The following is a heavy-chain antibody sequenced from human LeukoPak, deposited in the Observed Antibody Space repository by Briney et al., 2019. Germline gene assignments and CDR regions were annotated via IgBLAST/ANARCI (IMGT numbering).Heavy chain of an antibody. V-gene: IGHV1-2*02. J-gene: IGHJ2*01. CDR3: ARARTGEYWYFDL. CDR1: AYTFTDYY. Sequence: ASVKVSCKASAYTFTDYYLHWVRQAPGQGLEGMGWIDPNNSDTDFAQKFQGRVTMTRDTSISTIYMELKWLRSDDTAVYYCARARTGEYWYFDLWGRGTLVAVSS. CDR2: IDPNNSDT. D-gene: IGHD2/OR15-2a*01.